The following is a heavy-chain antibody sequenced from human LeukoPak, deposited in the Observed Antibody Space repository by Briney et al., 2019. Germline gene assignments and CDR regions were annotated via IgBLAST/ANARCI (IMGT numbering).Heavy chain of an antibody. J-gene: IGHJ1*01. D-gene: IGHD6-19*01. V-gene: IGHV3-11*04. CDR2: SRSGGSTI. CDR3: ATTWYSSASYSVY. CDR1: GFTLSDYY. Sequence: GGSQRLSCAASGFTLSDYYTSWIRQAPGKGLEWVSYSRSGGSTIYYADSVKSRFTISRDNAKNSVYLQMNSLRAEDTAVYYCATTWYSSASYSVYWGQGTLLTVSS.